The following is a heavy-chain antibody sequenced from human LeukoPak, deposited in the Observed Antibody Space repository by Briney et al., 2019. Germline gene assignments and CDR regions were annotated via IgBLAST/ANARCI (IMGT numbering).Heavy chain of an antibody. CDR3: ARDAVYSSSWYWFDP. D-gene: IGHD6-13*01. J-gene: IGHJ5*02. Sequence: SETLSLTCTVSGGSVSSSSYYWGWIRQPPGKGLEWIGSIYYSGSTYYNPSLKSRVTISVDTSKNQFSLKLSSVTAADTAVYYCARDAVYSSSWYWFDPWGQGTLVTVSS. CDR2: IYYSGST. CDR1: GGSVSSSSYY. V-gene: IGHV4-39*07.